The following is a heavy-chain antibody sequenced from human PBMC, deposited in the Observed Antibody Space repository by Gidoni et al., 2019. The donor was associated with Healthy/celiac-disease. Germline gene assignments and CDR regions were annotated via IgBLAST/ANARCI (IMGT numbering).Heavy chain of an antibody. J-gene: IGHJ6*02. CDR2: IVVGSGNT. CDR1: GFTFTSSA. V-gene: IGHV1-58*02. D-gene: IGHD3-3*01. CDR3: GGTIFGVGGDYYGMDV. Sequence: QMQLVQSGPEVKKPGTSVKVSCKASGFTFTSSAMQWVRQARGQRLEWIGWIVVGSGNTNYAQKFQERVTITRDMSTSTAYMELSSLRSEDTAVYYCGGTIFGVGGDYYGMDVWGQGTTVTVSS.